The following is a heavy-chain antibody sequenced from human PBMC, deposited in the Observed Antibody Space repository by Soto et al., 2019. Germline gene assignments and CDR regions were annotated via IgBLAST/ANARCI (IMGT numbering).Heavy chain of an antibody. J-gene: IGHJ4*02. CDR3: ARGKDTAMVHDY. Sequence: SETLSLTCTVSGGSISSGGYYWSWIRQHPGKGLEWIGYIYYSGSTYHNPSLKSRVTISVDTSKNQFSLKLSSVTAADTAVYYCARGKDTAMVHDYWGQGTLVTSPQ. CDR1: GGSISSGGYY. CDR2: IYYSGST. V-gene: IGHV4-31*03. D-gene: IGHD5-18*01.